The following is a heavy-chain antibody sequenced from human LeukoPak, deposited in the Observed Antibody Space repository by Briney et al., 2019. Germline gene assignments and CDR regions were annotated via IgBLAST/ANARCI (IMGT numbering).Heavy chain of an antibody. CDR2: ILTDGRT. J-gene: IGHJ4*02. D-gene: IGHD2-21*01. CDR1: GFTFRSYA. CDR3: AGGRVRDY. Sequence: GGSLRLSCAASGFTFRSYAMHWVRQAPGKGLEWVSVILTDGRTNYADSVKGRFTISRDNSKNTLYLQMTSLRAEDTATYFCAGGRVRDYWGQGTLVTVSS. V-gene: IGHV3-53*01.